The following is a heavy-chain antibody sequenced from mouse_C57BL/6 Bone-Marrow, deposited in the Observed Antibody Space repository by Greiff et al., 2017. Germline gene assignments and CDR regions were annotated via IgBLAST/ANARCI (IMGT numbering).Heavy chain of an antibody. CDR2: IDPSDSYT. D-gene: IGHD1-1*01. CDR3: AREGLRPFLSY. CDR1: GYTFTSYW. J-gene: IGHJ2*01. V-gene: IGHV1-59*01. Sequence: VQLQQPGAELVRPGTSVKLSCKASGYTFTSYWMHWVKQRPGQGLEWIGVIDPSDSYTNYNQKFKGKATLTVDTSSSTAYMQHSSLTSEDSAVYYWAREGLRPFLSYWGQGTTLTVSS.